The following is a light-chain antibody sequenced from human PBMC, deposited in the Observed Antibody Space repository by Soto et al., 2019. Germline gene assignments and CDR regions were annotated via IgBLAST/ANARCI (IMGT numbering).Light chain of an antibody. CDR3: QQYNNWRLLT. J-gene: IGKJ4*01. CDR2: GAS. CDR1: QSVSSN. V-gene: IGKV3-15*01. Sequence: EIEMTHSPATLSVSPGERATLSCRASQSVSSNLAWYQQKPGQAPRLLIYGASTRATGIPARFSGSGSGTEFTLTISSLQSEDFAVYYCQQYNNWRLLTFGGGTKVDI.